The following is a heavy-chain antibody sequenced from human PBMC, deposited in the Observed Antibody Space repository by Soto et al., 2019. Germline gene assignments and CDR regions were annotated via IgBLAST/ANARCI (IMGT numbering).Heavy chain of an antibody. J-gene: IGHJ4*02. D-gene: IGHD3-10*01. CDR1: GDSVSSKSAA. CDR2: TYYRSKWNK. V-gene: IGHV6-1*01. CDR3: ARGPSWFGELFYVFDY. Sequence: SQTLSLTGAISGDSVSSKSAAWNWVRQSPSRGLEWLGRTYYRSKWNKDYAVSVKSRITINPDTSKNQFSLKLSSVTAADTAVYYCARGPSWFGELFYVFDYWGQGTLVTVSS.